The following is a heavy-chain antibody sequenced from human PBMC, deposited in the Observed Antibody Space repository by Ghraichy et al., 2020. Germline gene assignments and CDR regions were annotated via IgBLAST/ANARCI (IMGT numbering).Heavy chain of an antibody. Sequence: GSLRLSCAASGFTFSSYAMSWVRQAPGKGLEWVSAISGSGGSTYYADSVKGRFTISRDNSKNTLYLQMNRLRAEDTAVYYCARKRASITIFGVVIITPFDYWGQGTLVTVSS. J-gene: IGHJ4*02. CDR3: ARKRASITIFGVVIITPFDY. CDR1: GFTFSSYA. CDR2: ISGSGGST. V-gene: IGHV3-23*01. D-gene: IGHD3-3*01.